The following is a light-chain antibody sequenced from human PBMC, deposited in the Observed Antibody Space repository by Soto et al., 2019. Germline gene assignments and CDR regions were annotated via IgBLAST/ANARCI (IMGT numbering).Light chain of an antibody. V-gene: IGKV3-20*01. CDR2: RAS. CDR1: QSVSSRY. Sequence: EIVLTQSPGTLSLSPGERATLSYRASQSVSSRYLARYQQKPGQAPTLLISRASTRATGFPDRFSGSGSGTVFTLTIIRLVPEDFAVYYCKQYGNSRWTFGQGTKVNI. CDR3: KQYGNSRWT. J-gene: IGKJ1*01.